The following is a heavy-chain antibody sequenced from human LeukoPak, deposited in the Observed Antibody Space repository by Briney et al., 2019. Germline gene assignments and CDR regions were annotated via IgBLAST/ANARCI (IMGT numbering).Heavy chain of an antibody. CDR1: GSSFTSYW. J-gene: IGHJ4*02. CDR2: IYPDDSDT. D-gene: IGHD3-9*01. Sequence: GESLKISCKGSGSSFTSYWIGWVRQMPGKGLEWMGIIYPDDSDTRYSPSLQGQVTISADKSISTAYLQWSSLKASDTAMYYCARQKRYFDWLLGEFDYWGQGTLVTVSS. V-gene: IGHV5-51*01. CDR3: ARQKRYFDWLLGEFDY.